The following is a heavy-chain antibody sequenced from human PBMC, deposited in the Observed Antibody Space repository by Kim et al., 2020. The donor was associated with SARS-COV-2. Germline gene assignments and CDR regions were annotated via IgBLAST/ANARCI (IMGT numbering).Heavy chain of an antibody. CDR3: VKGGHQRDVDY. Sequence: GGSLRLSCAASGFTFSSWAMTWVRQAPGKGLEWDSTITGSGGTTLYADSVKGRFTISRDNSESTLYLQMNNLRGDDAAVYYCVKGGHQRDVDYWGQGTLVTVSS. CDR1: GFTFSSWA. J-gene: IGHJ4*02. V-gene: IGHV3-23*01. D-gene: IGHD3-16*01. CDR2: ITGSGGTT.